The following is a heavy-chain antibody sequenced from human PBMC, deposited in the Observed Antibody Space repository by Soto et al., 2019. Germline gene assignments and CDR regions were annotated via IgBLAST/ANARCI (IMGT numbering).Heavy chain of an antibody. V-gene: IGHV3-21*01. D-gene: IGHD3-10*01. CDR2: ISSSSSYI. CDR1: GFTFSSYS. J-gene: IGHJ4*02. Sequence: ESGGGLVKPGGSLRLSCAASGFTFSSYSMNWVRQAPGKGLEWVSSISSSSSYIYYADSVKGRFTISRDNAKNSLYLQMNSLRAEDTAVYYCARDYYGSGSYLYYFDYWGQGTLVTVSS. CDR3: ARDYYGSGSYLYYFDY.